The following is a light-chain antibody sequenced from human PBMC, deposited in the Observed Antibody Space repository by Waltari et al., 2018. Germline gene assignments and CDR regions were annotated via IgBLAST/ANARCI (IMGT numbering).Light chain of an antibody. J-gene: IGLJ1*01. CDR1: SSKIGSNT. CDR3: GAWDDSLNVYV. V-gene: IGLV1-44*01. CDR2: INN. Sequence: QSVLIQPPSASGTPGQRVPISCSGSSSKIGSNTVSWYQQLPGTAPKLLIYINNQRPSGVPDRFSGSKSGTSASLAISGLQSGDEADYYCGAWDDSLNVYVFGDGTKVTVL.